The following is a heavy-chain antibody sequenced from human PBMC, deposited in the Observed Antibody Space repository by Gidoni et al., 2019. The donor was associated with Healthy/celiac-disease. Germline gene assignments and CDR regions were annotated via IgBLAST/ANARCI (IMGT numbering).Heavy chain of an antibody. Sequence: QLQLQESGPGLVKPSETLSLPCTVSGCSISSSSYYWGWIRQPPGKGLEWIGSIYYSGSTYYNPSLKSRVTISVDTSKNQFSLKLSSVTAADTAVYYCARGEGDYGDLDYWGQGTLVTVSS. CDR1: GCSISSSSYY. CDR2: IYYSGST. CDR3: ARGEGDYGDLDY. J-gene: IGHJ4*02. D-gene: IGHD4-17*01. V-gene: IGHV4-39*01.